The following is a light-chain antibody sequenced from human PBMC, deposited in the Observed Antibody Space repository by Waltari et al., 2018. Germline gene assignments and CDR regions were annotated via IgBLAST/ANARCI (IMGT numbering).Light chain of an antibody. Sequence: DVVMTQTPLSLSVTPGQPASISCKSSPSLLHSDGKTYLSWYLQKPGQPPQLLISEVSNRVSGVPDRFSGSGSGTDFTLKISRVEAEDVGVYYCMQIKQLPPWTFGQGTKVEIK. CDR2: EVS. CDR3: MQIKQLPPWT. J-gene: IGKJ1*01. CDR1: PSLLHSDGKTY. V-gene: IGKV2D-29*01.